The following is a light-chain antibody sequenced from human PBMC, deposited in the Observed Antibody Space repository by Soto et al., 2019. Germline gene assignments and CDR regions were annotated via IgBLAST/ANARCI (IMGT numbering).Light chain of an antibody. CDR1: QSVSSN. Sequence: EILMTQSPATLSVSPGERATLSCRASQSVSSNLAWYQQKPGQAPRLLIYGASTRATGIPARFSGSGSGTEFTLTISSLQSEDFAVYDCQQYKNWPPTWTFGQGTKVDIK. J-gene: IGKJ1*01. CDR2: GAS. V-gene: IGKV3-15*01. CDR3: QQYKNWPPTWT.